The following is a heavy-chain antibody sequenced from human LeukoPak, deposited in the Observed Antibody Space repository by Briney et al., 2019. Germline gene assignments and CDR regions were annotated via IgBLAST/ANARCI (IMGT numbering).Heavy chain of an antibody. Sequence: SETLSLTCTVSGDASSRSRYYWGWIRQSPGKGLEWIGSIDYSGNTDYNPSLKSRVSLSVDTSKNQFSLKLSSVTAADTAVYYCARYHYRGDGYNPDAFDIWGQGTMVTVSS. CDR3: ARYHYRGDGYNPDAFDI. CDR1: GDASSRSRYY. CDR2: IDYSGNT. V-gene: IGHV4-39*07. D-gene: IGHD5-24*01. J-gene: IGHJ3*02.